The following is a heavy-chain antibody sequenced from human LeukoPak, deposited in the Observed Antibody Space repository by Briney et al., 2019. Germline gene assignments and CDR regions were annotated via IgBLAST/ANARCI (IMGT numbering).Heavy chain of an antibody. J-gene: IGHJ6*03. Sequence: ASVKVSCKASGYTFTGYYMHWVRQAPGQGLEWMGWINPNSGGTNYAQKLQGRVTMTTDTSTSTAYMELRSLRSDDTAVYYCARVLRYFDWLSNYYYYYMDVWGKGTTVTISS. D-gene: IGHD3-9*01. V-gene: IGHV1-2*02. CDR3: ARVLRYFDWLSNYYYYYMDV. CDR2: INPNSGGT. CDR1: GYTFTGYY.